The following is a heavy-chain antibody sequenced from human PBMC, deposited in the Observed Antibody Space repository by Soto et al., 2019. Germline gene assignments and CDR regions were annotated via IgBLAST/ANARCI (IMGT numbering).Heavy chain of an antibody. CDR3: ASSSDIVVVVAATPHDAFDI. CDR2: IKQDGSEK. D-gene: IGHD2-15*01. J-gene: IGHJ3*02. V-gene: IGHV3-7*01. Sequence: GGSLRLSCAASGFTFSSYWMSWVRQAPGKGLEWVANIKQDGSEKYYVDYVKGRFTISRDNAKNSPYLQMNSLRAEDTAVYYCASSSDIVVVVAATPHDAFDIWGQGTMVTVSS. CDR1: GFTFSSYW.